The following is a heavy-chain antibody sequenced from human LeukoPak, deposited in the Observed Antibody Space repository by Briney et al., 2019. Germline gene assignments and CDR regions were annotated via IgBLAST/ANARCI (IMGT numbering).Heavy chain of an antibody. CDR3: ARDKIPITMVRGVIGWFDP. Sequence: ASVKVSCKASGGTFSDYALNWVRQAPGQGLEWMGWINPNSGGTNYAQKFQGRVTMTRDTSISTAYMELSRLRSDDTAVYYCARDKIPITMVRGVIGWFDPWGQGTLVTVSS. CDR2: INPNSGGT. V-gene: IGHV1-2*02. J-gene: IGHJ5*02. D-gene: IGHD3-10*01. CDR1: GGTFSDYA.